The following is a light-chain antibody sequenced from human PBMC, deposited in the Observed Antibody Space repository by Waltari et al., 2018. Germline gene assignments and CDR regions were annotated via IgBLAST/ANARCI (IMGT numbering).Light chain of an antibody. V-gene: IGKV3-20*01. CDR3: QQYGSSPRT. J-gene: IGKJ2*01. Sequence: EIVLTQSPGTLSLSPGERATLSCRASQSVSSYLAWYQQRPGQAPRLLIYAASSRATGIPYKFSGSGSGTDFTLTISRVEPEDFAMYYCQQYGSSPRTFGQGTKLEI. CDR2: AAS. CDR1: QSVSSY.